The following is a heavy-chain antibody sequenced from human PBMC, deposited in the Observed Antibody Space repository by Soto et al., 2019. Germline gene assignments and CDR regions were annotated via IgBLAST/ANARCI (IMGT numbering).Heavy chain of an antibody. J-gene: IGHJ4*02. D-gene: IGHD3-22*01. V-gene: IGHV1-18*01. Sequence: QVQLVQSGAEVKKPGASVKVSCKASGYTFTSYGISWVRQAPGQGLEWMGWISAYNGNTNYAQKLQGRVTMTTDTSTSTAYMELRSLRSDDTAVYYCARDSYDSSGYYSDPVLRGDYWGQGTLVTVSS. CDR3: ARDSYDSSGYYSDPVLRGDY. CDR1: GYTFTSYG. CDR2: ISAYNGNT.